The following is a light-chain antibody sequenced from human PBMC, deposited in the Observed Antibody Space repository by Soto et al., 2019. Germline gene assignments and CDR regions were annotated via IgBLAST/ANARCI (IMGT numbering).Light chain of an antibody. CDR2: AAS. V-gene: IGKV1-39*01. J-gene: IGKJ1*01. Sequence: DLRMTQSPSSLSASVGDRVTITCRASQSISSYLNWYQQKPGKAPKLLIYAASSLQSGVPSRFSGIGTGSDFTLTISSLQPEDFATYYCQQSYRTPWTVGQGTEVEIK. CDR3: QQSYRTPWT. CDR1: QSISSY.